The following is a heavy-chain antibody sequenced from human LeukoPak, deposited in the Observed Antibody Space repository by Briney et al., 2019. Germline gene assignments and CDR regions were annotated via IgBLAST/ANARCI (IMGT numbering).Heavy chain of an antibody. CDR3: ARALFAGAFYGMDV. CDR2: INGTAINT. D-gene: IGHD3-10*01. Sequence: GGSLRLSCAASGFSIMNSAMNWVRQAPGKGLEWVSAINGTAINTVYADSVKGRFTISRDNSKNTLYLQMNSLRAEDTAVYYCARALFAGAFYGMDVWGQGTTVTVSS. V-gene: IGHV3-23*01. J-gene: IGHJ6*02. CDR1: GFSIMNSA.